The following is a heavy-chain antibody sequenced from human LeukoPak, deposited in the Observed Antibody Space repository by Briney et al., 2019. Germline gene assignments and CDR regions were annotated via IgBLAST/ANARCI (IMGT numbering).Heavy chain of an antibody. D-gene: IGHD2-2*02. V-gene: IGHV4-39*07. CDR1: GGSISSSSYY. J-gene: IGHJ5*02. CDR2: IYYSGST. Sequence: SETLSLTCTVSGGSISSSSYYWGWIRQPPGKGLEWIGGIYYSGSTYYNPSLKSRVTISVDTSKNQFSLKLSSVTAADTAVYYCAREQIGYCSSTSCYTSWFDPWGQGTLSPSPQ. CDR3: AREQIGYCSSTSCYTSWFDP.